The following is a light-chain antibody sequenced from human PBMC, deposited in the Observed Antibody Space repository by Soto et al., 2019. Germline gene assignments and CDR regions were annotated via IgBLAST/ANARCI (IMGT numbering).Light chain of an antibody. Sequence: EIVLTQSPGTLSLSAGDGVSLSCRASQTVPNNYLAWYQQKTDQAPRLLIFGASNRGTGIPDRFGGSGSGTDVPLSISRLEPEDFAVYYCQQYGASPLTFGGGARWEVK. V-gene: IGKV3-20*01. J-gene: IGKJ4*01. CDR1: QTVPNNY. CDR3: QQYGASPLT. CDR2: GAS.